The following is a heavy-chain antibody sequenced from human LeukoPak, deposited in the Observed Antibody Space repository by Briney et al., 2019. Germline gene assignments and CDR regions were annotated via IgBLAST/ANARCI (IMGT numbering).Heavy chain of an antibody. Sequence: GRSLRLTCAASGFTFNNYGMHYVRQAPGKGLEWVAVISDDGRNKDYADSVKGRFTISRDNSNNTLYLQMSSLRAEDTGVYYCAKDRETTASGTFDYWGQGTLVTVSS. CDR1: GFTFNNYG. CDR2: ISDDGRNK. V-gene: IGHV3-30*18. CDR3: AKDRETTASGTFDY. D-gene: IGHD6-13*01. J-gene: IGHJ4*02.